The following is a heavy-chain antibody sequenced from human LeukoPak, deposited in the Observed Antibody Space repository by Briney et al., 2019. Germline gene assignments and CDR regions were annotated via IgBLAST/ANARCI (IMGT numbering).Heavy chain of an antibody. CDR2: ISSSSSYI. V-gene: IGHV3-21*04. CDR3: ARGDGYNLDAFDI. J-gene: IGHJ3*02. D-gene: IGHD5-24*01. Sequence: GRSLRLSCAASGFTFSSYGMHWVRQAPGKGLEWVSSISSSSSYIYYADSVKGRFTISRDNAKNSLYLQMNSLRAEDTAVYYCARGDGYNLDAFDIWGQGTMVTVSS. CDR1: GFTFSSYG.